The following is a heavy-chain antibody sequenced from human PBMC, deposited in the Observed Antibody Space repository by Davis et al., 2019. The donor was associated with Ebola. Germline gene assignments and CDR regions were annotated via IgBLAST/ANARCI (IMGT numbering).Heavy chain of an antibody. CDR3: ARAHFGRSSFDY. Sequence: GESLKISCAASGFTLSRYDMHWVRQATGKGLEWVSSIGTAGDTYYPGSVKGRFTISRENAKNSLYLQMNSLRAGDTAVYYCARAHFGRSSFDYWGQGTLVTVSS. V-gene: IGHV3-13*01. D-gene: IGHD6-6*01. J-gene: IGHJ4*02. CDR1: GFTLSRYD. CDR2: IGTAGDT.